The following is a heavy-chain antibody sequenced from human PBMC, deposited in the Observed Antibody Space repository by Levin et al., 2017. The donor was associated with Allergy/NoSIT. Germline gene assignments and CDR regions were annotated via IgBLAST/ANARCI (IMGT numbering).Heavy chain of an antibody. Sequence: GGSLRLSCVASGFIFTSHSMNWVRQAPGKGPEWISYITSTGTIVYADSVRGRFTISRDNANNSVSLVLNSLRVEDAALYYCTSDGGSAYFDFDYWGQGALVTVSS. CDR2: ITSTGTI. J-gene: IGHJ4*02. D-gene: IGHD2/OR15-2a*01. CDR3: TSDGGSAYFDFDY. CDR1: GFIFTSHS. V-gene: IGHV3-48*04.